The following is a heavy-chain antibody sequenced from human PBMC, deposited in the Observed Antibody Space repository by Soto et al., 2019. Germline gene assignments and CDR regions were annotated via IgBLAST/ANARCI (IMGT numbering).Heavy chain of an antibody. J-gene: IGHJ5*02. V-gene: IGHV1-18*01. D-gene: IGHD3-22*01. Sequence: SVKVSCTASGYSFTSYGISWVRQAPGQGLEWMGWISAYNGNTNYAQKLQGRVTMTTDTSTSTAYMELRSLRSDDTAVYYCARNDIRDNWFDPWGQGTLVTVSS. CDR3: ARNDIRDNWFDP. CDR2: ISAYNGNT. CDR1: GYSFTSYG.